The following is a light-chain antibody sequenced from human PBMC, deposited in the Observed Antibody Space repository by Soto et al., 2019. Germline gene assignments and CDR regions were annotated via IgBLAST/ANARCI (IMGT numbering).Light chain of an antibody. V-gene: IGKV3-11*01. CDR1: QSVSSY. CDR3: QQRSNWPT. J-gene: IGKJ4*01. Sequence: IVLTQSPATLSLSPGERATLSCRASQSVSSYLAWYQQKPGQAPRLLIYDASNRATGTPARFSGSGSGTDFTLTISSLEPEDFAVYYCQQRSNWPTFGGGTKVDIK. CDR2: DAS.